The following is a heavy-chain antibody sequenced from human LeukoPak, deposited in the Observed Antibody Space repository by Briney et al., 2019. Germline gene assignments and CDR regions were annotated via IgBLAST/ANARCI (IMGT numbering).Heavy chain of an antibody. V-gene: IGHV3-15*01. CDR2: IKSKTDGGTT. CDR1: GFTFSNAW. Sequence: PGGSLRLSCAASGFTFSNAWMSWVRQAPGKGLEWVGRIKSKTDGGTTDYAAPVKGRFTISRDDSKNTLYLQMNSLKTEDTAVYYCTTDRITMVHGVIIRLDYFDYWGQGTLVTVSS. D-gene: IGHD3-10*01. J-gene: IGHJ4*02. CDR3: TTDRITMVHGVIIRLDYFDY.